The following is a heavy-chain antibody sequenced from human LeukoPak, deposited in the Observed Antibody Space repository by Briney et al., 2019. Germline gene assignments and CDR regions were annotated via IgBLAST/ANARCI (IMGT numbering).Heavy chain of an antibody. D-gene: IGHD1-7*01. CDR2: ISGSGGST. CDR1: GFTFSSYA. CDR3: AKYFLWNYVGNLDY. V-gene: IGHV3-23*01. Sequence: PGGSLRLSCAASGFTFSSYAMSWVRQAPGKGLEWVSAISGSGGSTYYADSVKGRFTISRDNSKNTLYLQMNSLRAEDTAVYYCAKYFLWNYVGNLDYWGQGTLVTVSS. J-gene: IGHJ4*02.